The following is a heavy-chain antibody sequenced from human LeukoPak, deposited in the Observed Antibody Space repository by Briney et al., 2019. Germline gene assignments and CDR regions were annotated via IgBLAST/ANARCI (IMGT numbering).Heavy chain of an antibody. CDR2: MNPNSGNT. V-gene: IGHV1-8*01. J-gene: IGHJ3*02. D-gene: IGHD2-15*01. CDR3: ARVPNDYCRGGSCYRDAFDI. Sequence: GDSVKVSCKASGYTFTSYDINWVRQATGQGLELMGWMNPNSGNTGYAQKFQGRVTMTRNTSISTAYMELSSLRSEDTAVYYCARVPNDYCRGGSCYRDAFDIWGQGTMVTVSS. CDR1: GYTFTSYD.